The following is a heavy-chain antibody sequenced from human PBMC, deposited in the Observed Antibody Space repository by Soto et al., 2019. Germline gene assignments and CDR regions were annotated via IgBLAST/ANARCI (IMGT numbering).Heavy chain of an antibody. CDR3: ARWRYGDY. CDR2: ISAHNGNT. Sequence: QVHLVQSGAEVKKPGASVKVSCKGSGYAFTTYGITWVRQAPGQGLEWMGWISAHNGNTNYAQKLQGRFTVNRDTSASTAYMDLRSLRSDDTAVYYWARWRYGDYWGQGALVTVSS. CDR1: GYAFTTYG. D-gene: IGHD1-1*01. V-gene: IGHV1-18*01. J-gene: IGHJ4*02.